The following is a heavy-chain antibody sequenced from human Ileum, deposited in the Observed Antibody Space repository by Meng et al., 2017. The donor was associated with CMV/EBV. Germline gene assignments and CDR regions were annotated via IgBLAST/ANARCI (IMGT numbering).Heavy chain of an antibody. CDR1: GFIFSNYG. V-gene: IGHV3-33*06. CDR3: AKGCTTFCYYIDY. Sequence: GESLKISCAASGFIFSNYGMHWVRQAPGKGLEWVAIISSDGSNEHYADSVKRRFVISRNNSNNTLYLQQNSLRAEDTAVYYCAKGCTTFCYYIDYWGRGTLVTVSS. D-gene: IGHD2/OR15-2a*01. CDR2: ISSDGSNE. J-gene: IGHJ4*02.